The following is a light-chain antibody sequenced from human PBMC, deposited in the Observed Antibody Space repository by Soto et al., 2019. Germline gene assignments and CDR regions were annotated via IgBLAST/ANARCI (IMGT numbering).Light chain of an antibody. CDR1: QRVSTY. CDR2: DAS. V-gene: IGKV3-11*01. CDR3: QQRSNWPPTWT. Sequence: EIVLTQSPATLSLSPGERATLSCRASQRVSTYLAWYQQKPGQAPRLLIYDASKRATGIPSRFSGSGSGTDFTLTITSLEPEDFGVYYCQQRSNWPPTWTFGQGTKVDIK. J-gene: IGKJ1*01.